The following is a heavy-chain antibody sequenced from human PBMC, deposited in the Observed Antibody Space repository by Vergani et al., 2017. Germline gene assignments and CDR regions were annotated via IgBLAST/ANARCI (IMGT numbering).Heavy chain of an antibody. CDR2: IYPGDSDT. J-gene: IGHJ4*02. Sequence: EVQLVQSGAEVKKPGESLKISCKGSGYSFTSYWIGWVRQMPGKGLEWMGIIYPGDSDTRYSPSFQGQVTISADKSISTAYLQWSSLKASDTAMYYCATHGGYSSGWYYVFGSLTLDYWGQGTLVTVSS. CDR1: GYSFTSYW. D-gene: IGHD6-19*01. CDR3: ATHGGYSSGWYYVFGSLTLDY. V-gene: IGHV5-51*03.